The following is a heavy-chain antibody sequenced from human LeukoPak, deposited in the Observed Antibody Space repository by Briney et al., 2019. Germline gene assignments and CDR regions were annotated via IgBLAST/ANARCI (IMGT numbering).Heavy chain of an antibody. CDR3: VKDMGGASTGGFDP. CDR1: GFTFDDYD. J-gene: IGHJ5*02. CDR2: LSWNSGSI. Sequence: PGRSLRLSCAASGFTFDDYDMHWVRQTPGKGLEWVSGLSWNSGSIGYADSVKGRFTISRDNAKNSLYLQMNSLRPEDTALYYCVKDMGGASTGGFDPWGQGTLVTVSS. D-gene: IGHD2-21*01. V-gene: IGHV3-9*01.